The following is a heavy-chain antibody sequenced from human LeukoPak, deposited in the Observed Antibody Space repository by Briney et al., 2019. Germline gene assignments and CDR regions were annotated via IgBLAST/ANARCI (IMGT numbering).Heavy chain of an antibody. CDR1: GFSFSNFW. Sequence: PGGSLRLSCAASGFSFSNFWMSWVRQAPGKGLEWVANIKPDGSATNYVDSVKGRFTISRDNAMNSLDLQMNSLRAEDTAAYYCARGGGSSSWGQGTLVTVSS. J-gene: IGHJ5*02. CDR3: ARGGGSSS. V-gene: IGHV3-7*01. CDR2: IKPDGSAT. D-gene: IGHD6-6*01.